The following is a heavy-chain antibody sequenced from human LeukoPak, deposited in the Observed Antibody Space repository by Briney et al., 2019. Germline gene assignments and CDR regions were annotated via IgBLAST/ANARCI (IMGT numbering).Heavy chain of an antibody. CDR2: ISYEGTIK. J-gene: IGHJ4*02. Sequence: PGGSLRLSCAASGFTFSSYWMSWVRQAPGKGLEWVTFISYEGTIKRYADSVKGRFTISRDNSKNTLYLQMSSLRVDDTALYYCAREYDLVTGLDYWGQGTLVTVSS. CDR1: GFTFSSYW. CDR3: AREYDLVTGLDY. V-gene: IGHV3-30*03. D-gene: IGHD3-9*01.